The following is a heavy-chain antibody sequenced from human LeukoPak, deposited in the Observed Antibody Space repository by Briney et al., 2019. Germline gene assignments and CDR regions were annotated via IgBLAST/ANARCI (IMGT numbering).Heavy chain of an antibody. CDR1: GGTFGSYA. Sequence: GASVKVSCKASGGTFGSYAISWVRQAPGQGLEWMGGIIPIFGTANYAQKFQGRVTITADESTSTAYMELSSLRSEDTAVYYCARDPSSGLYYFDYWGQGTLVTVSS. CDR2: IIPIFGTA. J-gene: IGHJ4*02. V-gene: IGHV1-69*01. CDR3: ARDPSSGLYYFDY. D-gene: IGHD6-19*01.